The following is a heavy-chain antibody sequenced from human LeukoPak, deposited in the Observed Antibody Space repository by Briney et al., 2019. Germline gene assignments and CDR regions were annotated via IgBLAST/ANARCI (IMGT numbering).Heavy chain of an antibody. CDR1: GFTFSSYS. V-gene: IGHV3-21*04. CDR3: AKDIKDFDWLLYY. CDR2: ISSSSYI. D-gene: IGHD3-9*01. J-gene: IGHJ4*02. Sequence: GGSLRLSCAASGFTFSSYSMNWVRQAPGKGLEWVSSISSSSYIYYADSVKGRFTISRDNSKNSLYLQMNSLRTEDTALYYCAKDIKDFDWLLYYWGQGTLVTVSS.